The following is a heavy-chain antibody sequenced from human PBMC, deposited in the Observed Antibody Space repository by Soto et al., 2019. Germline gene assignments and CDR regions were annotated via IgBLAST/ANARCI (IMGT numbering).Heavy chain of an antibody. D-gene: IGHD1-26*01. CDR1: VSTYA. J-gene: IGHJ6*04. V-gene: IGHV3-23*01. Sequence: EVHLLESGGGLVQPGGSLRLSCAASVSTYAMSWVRQAPGKGLEGVSGISVIGGNTNYEDSVKGRFTISSDNDQNTLYLQMSSLRAEDTAICYCAKGDLFVGAIMLGMDVWGKGTTVTVSS. CDR2: ISVIGGNT. CDR3: AKGDLFVGAIMLGMDV.